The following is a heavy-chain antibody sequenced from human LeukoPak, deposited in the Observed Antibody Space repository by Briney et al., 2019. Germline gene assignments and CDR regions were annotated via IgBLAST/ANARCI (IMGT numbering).Heavy chain of an antibody. D-gene: IGHD6-19*01. CDR3: ARHSPSSSGWFYYYMDV. CDR1: GGSFSGYY. Sequence: KASETLSLTCAVYGGSFSGYYWSWIRQPPGKGLEWIGEINHSGSTNYNPSLKSRVTISVDTSKNQFSLKLSSVTAADTAVYYCARHSPSSSGWFYYYMDVWGKGTTVTISS. V-gene: IGHV4-34*01. CDR2: INHSGST. J-gene: IGHJ6*03.